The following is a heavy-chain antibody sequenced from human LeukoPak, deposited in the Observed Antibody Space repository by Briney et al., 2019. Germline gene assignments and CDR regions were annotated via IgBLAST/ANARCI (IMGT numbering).Heavy chain of an antibody. Sequence: SVKVSCKASGGTFSSYAISWVRQAPGQGLEWMGRIIPIFGTANYAQKFQGRVTITTDESTSTAYMELSSLRSEDTAVYYCARARITMVRGTNYMDVWGKGTTVTVPS. CDR3: ARARITMVRGTNYMDV. CDR2: IIPIFGTA. V-gene: IGHV1-69*05. J-gene: IGHJ6*03. CDR1: GGTFSSYA. D-gene: IGHD3-10*01.